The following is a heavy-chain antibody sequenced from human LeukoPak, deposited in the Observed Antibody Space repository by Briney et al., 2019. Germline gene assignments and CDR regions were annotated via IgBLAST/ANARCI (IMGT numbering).Heavy chain of an antibody. Sequence: GGSLRLSCAVSGFTFDDYAMHWVRQAPGKGLEWVSGISWNSGSIGYADSVRGRFTISRDNAKNSLYLQMNSLRAEDTALYYCVKGYYDSREGGAFDIWGQGTMVTVSS. CDR2: ISWNSGSI. J-gene: IGHJ3*02. CDR3: VKGYYDSREGGAFDI. CDR1: GFTFDDYA. D-gene: IGHD3-22*01. V-gene: IGHV3-9*01.